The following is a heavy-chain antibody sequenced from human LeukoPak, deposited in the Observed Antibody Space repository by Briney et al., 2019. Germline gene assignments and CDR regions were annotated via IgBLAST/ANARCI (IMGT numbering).Heavy chain of an antibody. Sequence: SETLSLTCAVYGGSFSGYYWSWIRQPPGKGLEWIGSIYYSGSTYYNPSLKSRVTISVDTSKNQFSLKLSSVTAADTAVYYCALYCSSTSCARRFDPWGQGTLVTVSS. CDR1: GGSFSGYY. V-gene: IGHV4-34*01. D-gene: IGHD2-2*01. CDR3: ALYCSSTSCARRFDP. J-gene: IGHJ5*02. CDR2: IYYSGST.